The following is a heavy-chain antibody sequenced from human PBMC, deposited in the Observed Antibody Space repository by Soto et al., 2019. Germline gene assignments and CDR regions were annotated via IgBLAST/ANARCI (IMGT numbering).Heavy chain of an antibody. CDR2: INHSGST. Sequence: SETLSLTCAVYGGSFSGYYWSWIRQPPGKGLEWIGEINHSGSTNYNPSLKSRVTISVDTSKSQFSLKLSSVTAADTAVYYCARGGYDFWSGYWYFDLWGRGTLVTVSS. CDR1: GGSFSGYY. D-gene: IGHD3-3*01. CDR3: ARGGYDFWSGYWYFDL. V-gene: IGHV4-34*01. J-gene: IGHJ2*01.